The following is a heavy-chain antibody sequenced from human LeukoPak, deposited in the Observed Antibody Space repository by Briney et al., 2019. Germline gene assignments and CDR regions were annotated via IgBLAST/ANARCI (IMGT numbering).Heavy chain of an antibody. J-gene: IGHJ5*02. D-gene: IGHD2-21*01. CDR1: GYTFTDYY. Sequence: ASVTDSFKASGYTFTDYYMHWVRQAPGQGLAWMGWINPISGGTNYAQKFQGRVTMTRDTSISTAYMELSRLRSDDTAGYYCARRAYEDWFDPWGQGALVTVSS. CDR2: INPISGGT. V-gene: IGHV1-2*02. CDR3: ARRAYEDWFDP.